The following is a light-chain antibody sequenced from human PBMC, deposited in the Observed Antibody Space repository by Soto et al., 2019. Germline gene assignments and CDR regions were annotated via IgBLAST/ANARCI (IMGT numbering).Light chain of an antibody. CDR3: QQLYSYPRT. Sequence: DIQLTQSPSFLSASVGDRVTITCRASQGISSYLAWYQQKPGKAPKLLIYAASTLQSGVPSRFSGSGSGTEFPLTISSLQPEDFAAYYCQQLYSYPRTFGGGTKVEIK. V-gene: IGKV1-9*01. CDR1: QGISSY. J-gene: IGKJ4*01. CDR2: AAS.